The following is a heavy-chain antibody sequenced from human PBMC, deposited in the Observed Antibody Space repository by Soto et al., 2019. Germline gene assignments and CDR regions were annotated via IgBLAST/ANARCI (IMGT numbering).Heavy chain of an antibody. CDR1: GCTFSSYA. J-gene: IGHJ4*02. CDR3: ARVGKVTTFEY. Sequence: SVKVSCKASGCTFSSYAISWVRQAPGQGLEWMGGIIPIFGTANYAQKFQGRVTITADESTSTAYMELSSLRSEDTAVYYCARVGKVTTFEYWGQGTLVSVSS. D-gene: IGHD4-17*01. CDR2: IIPIFGTA. V-gene: IGHV1-69*13.